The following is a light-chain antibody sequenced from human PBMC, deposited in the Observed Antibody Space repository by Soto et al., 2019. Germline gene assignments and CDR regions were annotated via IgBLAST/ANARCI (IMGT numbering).Light chain of an antibody. CDR3: QQYGNSVYT. V-gene: IGKV3-20*01. CDR1: QSVSSSY. J-gene: IGKJ2*01. Sequence: EIVLTQSPGTLSLSAGERATLSCRASQSVSSSYLAWYQQKPGQTPRLLIYAASSRATGIPDRFSGSGSGTDFSLTISRLEPEDCAVYYCQQYGNSVYTFGQGTKLEIK. CDR2: AAS.